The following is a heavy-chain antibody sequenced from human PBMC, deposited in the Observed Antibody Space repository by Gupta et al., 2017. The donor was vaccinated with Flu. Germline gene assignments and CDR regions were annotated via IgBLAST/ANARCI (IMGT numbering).Heavy chain of an antibody. D-gene: IGHD6-19*01. Sequence: YIYYADSVKGRFTISRHNAKNSLYLQMNSLRAEDTAVYYCARAWDVTVAGTFDYWGQGTLVTVSS. V-gene: IGHV3-21*01. CDR2: YI. J-gene: IGHJ4*02. CDR3: ARAWDVTVAGTFDY.